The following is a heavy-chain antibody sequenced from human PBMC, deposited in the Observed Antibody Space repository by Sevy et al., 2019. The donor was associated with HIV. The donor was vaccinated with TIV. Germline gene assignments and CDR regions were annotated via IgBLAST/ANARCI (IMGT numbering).Heavy chain of an antibody. J-gene: IGHJ3*02. CDR3: ARSPYSSSGVAFDI. CDR2: IDPSDSYT. Sequence: GESLKISCKGSGYSFTSYWISWVRQMPGKGLEWRGGIDPSDSYTNYSPCFQGHVTISADKSISTAYLQWSSLKASDTAMYYCARSPYSSSGVAFDIWGQGTMVTVSS. CDR1: GYSFTSYW. V-gene: IGHV5-10-1*01. D-gene: IGHD6-6*01.